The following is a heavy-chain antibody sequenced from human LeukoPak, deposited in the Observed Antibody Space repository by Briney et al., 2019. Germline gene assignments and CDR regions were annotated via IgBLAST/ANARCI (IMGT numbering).Heavy chain of an antibody. V-gene: IGHV4-39*07. J-gene: IGHJ6*02. CDR1: GGSISSSSYY. Sequence: KPSETLSLTCTVSGGSISSSSYYWGWIRQPPGKGLEWIGSIYYSGSTYYNPSLKSRVTISVDTSKNQFSLKLSSVTAADTAVYYCARDHARTYYYDSSGYEISGMDVWGQGTTVTVSS. CDR3: ARDHARTYYYDSSGYEISGMDV. D-gene: IGHD3-22*01. CDR2: IYYSGST.